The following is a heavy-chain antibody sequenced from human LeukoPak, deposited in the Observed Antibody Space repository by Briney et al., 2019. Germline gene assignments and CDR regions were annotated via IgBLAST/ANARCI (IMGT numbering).Heavy chain of an antibody. CDR1: GGSLSSGSYY. D-gene: IGHD3-22*01. CDR2: IYTSGST. CDR3: ARDNYDRSGYYYEFLT. J-gene: IGHJ4*02. Sequence: PSQTLSLTCTVSGGSLSSGSYYWNWIRQPAGKGLEWIGRIYTSGSTNYNPSLKSRVTMSLDTSKNQFSLKLSSVTAADTAVYYCARDNYDRSGYYYEFLTWGQGTLVTVSS. V-gene: IGHV4-61*02.